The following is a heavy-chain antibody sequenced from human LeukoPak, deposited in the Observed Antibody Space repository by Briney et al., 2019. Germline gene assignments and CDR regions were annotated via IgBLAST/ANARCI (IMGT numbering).Heavy chain of an antibody. J-gene: IGHJ3*02. Sequence: GGSLRLSCAASGFTLSSYAMHWVRQAPGKGLECVSAISSNGGSTYYANSVKGRFTISRDNSKNTLYLQMGGLRAEDMAVYYCARGITAGSFDIWGQGTMVTVSS. V-gene: IGHV3-64*01. CDR2: ISSNGGST. D-gene: IGHD3-10*01. CDR1: GFTLSSYA. CDR3: ARGITAGSFDI.